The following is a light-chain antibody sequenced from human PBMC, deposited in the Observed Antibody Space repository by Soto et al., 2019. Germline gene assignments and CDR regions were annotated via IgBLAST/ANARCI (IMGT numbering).Light chain of an antibody. J-gene: IGLJ1*01. Sequence: QSALTQPASVSGSPGQSITISCTGSSSDVGTYDLVSWYQQHPGKAPTLIIFEVSERPSGVSNRFSGSKSGNTASLTISGLQAEDEDEYYCCSYAGGGTYVFGGGTKLTVL. CDR2: EVS. CDR1: SSDVGTYDL. V-gene: IGLV2-23*02. CDR3: CSYAGGGTYV.